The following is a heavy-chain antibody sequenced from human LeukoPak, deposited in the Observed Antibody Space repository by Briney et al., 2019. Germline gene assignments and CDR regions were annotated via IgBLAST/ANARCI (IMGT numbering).Heavy chain of an antibody. D-gene: IGHD1-26*01. CDR2: VHKTGSS. CDR3: TKYGGSPANYFDS. CDR1: GDSISAYY. J-gene: IGHJ4*02. Sequence: SETLSLTCTVSGDSISAYYWSWVRQPPGKGLEWIAFVHKTGSSNYNPSVKRRHIISLDTSNSQSSLHVNSVPAPDTPVYYCTKYGGSPANYFDSWGPGTLLTVS. V-gene: IGHV4-59*08.